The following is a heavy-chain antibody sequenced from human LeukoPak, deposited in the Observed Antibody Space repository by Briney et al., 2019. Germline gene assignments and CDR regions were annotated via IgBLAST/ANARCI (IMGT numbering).Heavy chain of an antibody. CDR1: GGTFSSYG. V-gene: IGHV1-18*01. D-gene: IGHD3-9*01. CDR3: ARDYQSFYDILTGSGFDY. Sequence: ASVKVSCKASGGTFSSYGISWVRQAPGQGLEWMGWISAYNGNTNYAQKLQGRVTMTTDTSTSTAYMELRSLRSDDTAVYYCARDYQSFYDILTGSGFDYWGQGTLVTVSS. J-gene: IGHJ4*02. CDR2: ISAYNGNT.